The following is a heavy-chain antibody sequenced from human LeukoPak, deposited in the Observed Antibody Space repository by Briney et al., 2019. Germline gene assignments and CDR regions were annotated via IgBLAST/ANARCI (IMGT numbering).Heavy chain of an antibody. CDR1: GGSISSGSYY. CDR2: IYTSGST. V-gene: IGHV4-61*02. CDR3: ARDTNTAMDY. D-gene: IGHD5-18*01. Sequence: SQTLSLTCTVSGGSISSGSYYWSWIRQPAGKGLEWIGRIYTSGSTNYNPSLKSRVTISVDTSKNQFSLKLSSVTAADTAVYYCARDTNTAMDYWGQGTLVTVSS. J-gene: IGHJ4*02.